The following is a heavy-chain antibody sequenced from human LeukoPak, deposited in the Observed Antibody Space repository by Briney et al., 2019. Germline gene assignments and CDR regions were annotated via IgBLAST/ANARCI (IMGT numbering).Heavy chain of an antibody. V-gene: IGHV4-31*03. Sequence: PSETLSLTCTVSGGSVSSVNYYWTWIRQHAGKGLEWIGYIYYTGNTHYNPSLKSRLTISVDTSKNHFSLNLTSVSAADTALYYCARAPIAVVTPPHFFESWGQGTLVTVSS. CDR1: GGSVSSVNYY. CDR2: IYYTGNT. CDR3: ARAPIAVVTPPHFFES. J-gene: IGHJ4*02. D-gene: IGHD4-23*01.